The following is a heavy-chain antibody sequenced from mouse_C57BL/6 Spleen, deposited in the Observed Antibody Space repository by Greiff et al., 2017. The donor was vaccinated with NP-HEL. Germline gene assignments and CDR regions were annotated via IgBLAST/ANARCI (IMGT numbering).Heavy chain of an antibody. CDR2: IFPGNSDT. CDR3: TGDSSDYYAMDY. Sequence: EVQLQQSGTVLARPGASVKMSCKTSGYTFTSYWMHWVKQRPGQGLEWIGAIFPGNSDTSYNQKFKGKAKLTAVTSASTAYMELSSLTNEDYAVYYCTGDSSDYYAMDYWGQGTSVTVSS. CDR1: GYTFTSYW. D-gene: IGHD3-2*02. V-gene: IGHV1-5*01. J-gene: IGHJ4*01.